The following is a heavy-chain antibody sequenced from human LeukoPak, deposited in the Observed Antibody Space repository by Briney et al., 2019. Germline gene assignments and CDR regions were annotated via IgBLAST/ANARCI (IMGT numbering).Heavy chain of an antibody. V-gene: IGHV3-64*01. Sequence: GGSLRLSCAASGFTFSSYAMHWVRQAPGKGLEYVSAISSNGGSTYYANSVKGRFTISRDNSKNTLYLQMGSLRAEDMAVYYCAREPRSYGGWYYYYYYMHVWGKGTTLPVSS. CDR3: AREPRSYGGWYYYYYYMHV. CDR1: GFTFSSYA. J-gene: IGHJ6*03. D-gene: IGHD3-16*01. CDR2: ISSNGGST.